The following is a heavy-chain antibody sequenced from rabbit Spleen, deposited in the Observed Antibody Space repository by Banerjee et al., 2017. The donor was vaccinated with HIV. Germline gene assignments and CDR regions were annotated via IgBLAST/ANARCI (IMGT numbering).Heavy chain of an antibody. J-gene: IGHJ4*01. D-gene: IGHD1-1*01. CDR2: IDAGSSDFT. CDR3: ARDLPDIIGWNFGW. Sequence: QQLEEFGGGLVKPGASLTLTCTASGVSFSFSSYMCWVRQAPGKGLEWIACIDAGSSDFTYFASWAKGRFTISKTSSTTVTLQLTRLTAADTATYFCARDLPDIIGWNFGWWGQGTLVTVS. V-gene: IGHV1S40*01. CDR1: GVSFSFSSY.